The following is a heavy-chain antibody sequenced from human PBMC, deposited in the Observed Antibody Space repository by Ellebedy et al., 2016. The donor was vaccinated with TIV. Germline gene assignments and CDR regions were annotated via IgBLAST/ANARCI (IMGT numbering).Heavy chain of an antibody. J-gene: IGHJ3*02. V-gene: IGHV3-48*02. Sequence: GGSLRLSXAASGFTLSPYSMNWVRQAPGKGLEWVSYINTGSGTIYYADSVKGRFTISRDNAKNSLFLQMNSLRDEDTAVYYCARAQQMVNHDPFDIWGQGTMVTVSS. D-gene: IGHD6-13*01. CDR3: ARAQQMVNHDPFDI. CDR2: INTGSGTI. CDR1: GFTLSPYS.